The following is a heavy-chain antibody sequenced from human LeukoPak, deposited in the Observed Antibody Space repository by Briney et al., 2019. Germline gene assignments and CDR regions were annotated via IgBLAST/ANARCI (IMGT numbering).Heavy chain of an antibody. V-gene: IGHV6-1*01. J-gene: IGHJ4*02. Sequence: SQTLSLTCAISGDSVSSNSASWNWIRQSPSRGLGWLGRTYYRSKWVNDYATSVKSRITINPDTSKNQFSLHLNSVTPEDTAIYYCAGSASYFRFWDQGILVTVSS. D-gene: IGHD1-26*01. CDR3: AGSASYFRF. CDR1: GDSVSSNSAS. CDR2: TYYRSKWVN.